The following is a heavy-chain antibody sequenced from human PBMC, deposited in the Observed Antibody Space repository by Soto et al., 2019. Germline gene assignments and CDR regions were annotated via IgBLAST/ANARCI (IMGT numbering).Heavy chain of an antibody. V-gene: IGHV3-7*01. CDR1: GFTLSSYW. Sequence: GGSLRLSCAASGFTLSSYWMSWVRQAPGKGLECVANIKHDGSEKYYVDSVKGRFTISRDNAKNSLYLQMNSLRAEDTAVYYCARDNWYFDLWGRGTLVTVSS. CDR3: ARDNWYFDL. CDR2: IKHDGSEK. J-gene: IGHJ2*01.